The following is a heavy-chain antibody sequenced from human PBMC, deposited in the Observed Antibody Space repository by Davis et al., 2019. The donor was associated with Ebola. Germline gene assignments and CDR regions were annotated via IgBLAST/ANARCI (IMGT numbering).Heavy chain of an antibody. CDR2: IYPGDSDT. CDR3: AKQESLYGSSDY. J-gene: IGHJ4*02. CDR1: GYSFTTYW. Sequence: GESLKISCKGSGYSFTTYWIAWVRQTPAKGLEWMGIIYPGDSDTRYSPPFEGQVTISVDRSISTAYLQWSSLKASDTAMYYCAKQESLYGSSDYWGQGTLVTVSS. V-gene: IGHV5-51*01. D-gene: IGHD3-22*01.